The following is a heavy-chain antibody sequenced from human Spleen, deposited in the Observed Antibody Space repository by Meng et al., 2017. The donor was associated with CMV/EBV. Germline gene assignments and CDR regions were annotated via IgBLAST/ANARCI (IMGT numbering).Heavy chain of an antibody. CDR2: ISGSGVST. V-gene: IGHV3-23*01. CDR1: GVAFRSSA. CDR3: AKDEGDWSWYFDL. Sequence: ASGVAFRSSAMSWVRQAPGKGLEWVATISGSGVSTYYADSVKGRFTISRDNSKNTLYLQMNSLRAEDTAVFYCAKDEGDWSWYFDLWGRGTLVTVSS. D-gene: IGHD2-21*01. J-gene: IGHJ2*01.